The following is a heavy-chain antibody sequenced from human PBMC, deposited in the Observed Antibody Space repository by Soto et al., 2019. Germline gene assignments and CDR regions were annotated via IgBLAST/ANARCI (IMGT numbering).Heavy chain of an antibody. D-gene: IGHD4-17*01. CDR3: ASGPGDYGDYVGGY. J-gene: IGHJ4*02. V-gene: IGHV3-7*05. CDR1: GFTFSSYW. Sequence: EVQLVESGGGLVQPGGSLRLSCAASGFTFSSYWMSWVRQAPGKGLEWVANIKQDGSEKYYVDSVKGRFTISRDNAKNSLYLQMNSLRAEDTAVYYCASGPGDYGDYVGGYWGQGTLVTVSS. CDR2: IKQDGSEK.